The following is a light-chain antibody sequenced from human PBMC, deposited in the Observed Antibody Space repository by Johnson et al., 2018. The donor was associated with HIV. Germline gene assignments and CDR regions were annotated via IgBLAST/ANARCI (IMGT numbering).Light chain of an antibody. CDR1: SSNIGNTY. Sequence: QSVLTQPPSVSAAPGQEVTISCSGSSSNIGNTYVSWYQQLPGTASKLLIYENSKRPSGIPDRFSGSQSGTSATLGITGLQTGDEADYYCGAWDSSLTTYVFGTVTKVTVL. CDR3: GAWDSSLTTYV. J-gene: IGLJ1*01. V-gene: IGLV1-51*02. CDR2: ENS.